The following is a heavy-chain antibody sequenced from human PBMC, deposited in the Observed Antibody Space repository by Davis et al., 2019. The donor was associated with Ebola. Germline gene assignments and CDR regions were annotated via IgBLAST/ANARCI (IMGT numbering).Heavy chain of an antibody. J-gene: IGHJ6*02. V-gene: IGHV4-30-2*01. D-gene: IGHD5-12*01. Sequence: SETLSLTCAVSGGSISSGGYSWSWIRQPPGKGLEWIGYIYHSGSTYYNPSLKSRVTISVDRSKNQFSLKLSSVTAAYTAVYYCARLGYSGYDPYYYYYYGMDVWGQGTTVTVSS. CDR3: ARLGYSGYDPYYYYYYGMDV. CDR1: GGSISSGGYS. CDR2: IYHSGST.